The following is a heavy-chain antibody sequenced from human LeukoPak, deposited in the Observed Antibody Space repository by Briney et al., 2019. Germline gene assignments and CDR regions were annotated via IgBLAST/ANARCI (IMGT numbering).Heavy chain of an antibody. D-gene: IGHD6-13*01. V-gene: IGHV3-23*01. CDR1: GFTFSSYA. Sequence: PGGSLRLSCAASGFTFSSYAMSWVRQAPGKGLEWVSAISGSGGSTYYADSVKGRFTISRDNSKNTLCLQMNSLRAEDTAVYYCAKDPYSSSWQNYFDYWGQGTLVTVSS. CDR2: ISGSGGST. J-gene: IGHJ4*02. CDR3: AKDPYSSSWQNYFDY.